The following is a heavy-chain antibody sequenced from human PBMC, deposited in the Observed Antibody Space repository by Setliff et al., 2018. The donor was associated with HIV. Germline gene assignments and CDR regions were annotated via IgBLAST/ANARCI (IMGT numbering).Heavy chain of an antibody. CDR1: GFNFRGYN. CDR2: ISSSSSYI. Sequence: PGGSLRLSCAVSGFNFRGYNMNWVRQAPGKGLEWVSSISSSSSYIYYADSVKGRFTISRDNAKNSLYLQMNSLRAEDTAVYYCLVAVEEDVWGKGTTVTVSS. V-gene: IGHV3-21*01. D-gene: IGHD5-12*01. CDR3: LVAVEEDV. J-gene: IGHJ6*04.